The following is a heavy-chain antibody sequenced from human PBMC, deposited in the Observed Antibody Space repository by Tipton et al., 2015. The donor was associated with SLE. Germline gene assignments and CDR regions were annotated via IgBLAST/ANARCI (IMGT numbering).Heavy chain of an antibody. J-gene: IGHJ5*02. Sequence: TLSLTCAVYGGSFSGYYWSWIRQPPGKGLEWIGEINHSGSTNYNPSLKSRVTISVDTSKNQFSLKLSSVTAADTAVYYCARGEVVPAAIGFDPWGQGTLVTVSS. CDR2: INHSGST. CDR3: ARGEVVPAAIGFDP. V-gene: IGHV4-34*01. D-gene: IGHD2-2*01. CDR1: GGSFSGYY.